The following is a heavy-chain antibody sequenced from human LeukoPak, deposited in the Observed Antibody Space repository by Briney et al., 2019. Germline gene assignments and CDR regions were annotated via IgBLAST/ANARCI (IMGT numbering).Heavy chain of an antibody. Sequence: GGSLRLSCAASGFTFSTYSMIWVRQAPGKGLEWISYISSGSNAIYADSVKGRFTISRDNAKNSLSLQMNSLRAEDTAVYYCARDPDRGCSGGSCYSDYWGQGILVTVSS. CDR2: ISSGSNAI. CDR3: ARDPDRGCSGGSCYSDY. J-gene: IGHJ4*02. V-gene: IGHV3-48*04. D-gene: IGHD2-15*01. CDR1: GFTFSTYS.